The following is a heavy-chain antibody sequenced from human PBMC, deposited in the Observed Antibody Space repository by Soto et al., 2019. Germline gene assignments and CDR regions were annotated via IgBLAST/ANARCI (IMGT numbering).Heavy chain of an antibody. CDR1: GGSITSYY. J-gene: IGHJ4*02. Sequence: PSETLSLTCTVSGGSITSYYWSWIRQPPGKGLGWIGNIYYSGSTNYNTSLRSRVTISVDMSKNQFSLKLSSVTAADTAVYYCARDGYGAYWGQGTLVTVSS. D-gene: IGHD5-18*01. V-gene: IGHV4-59*01. CDR2: IYYSGST. CDR3: ARDGYGAY.